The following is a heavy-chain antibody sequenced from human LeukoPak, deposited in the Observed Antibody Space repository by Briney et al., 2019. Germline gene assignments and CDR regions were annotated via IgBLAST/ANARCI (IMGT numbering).Heavy chain of an antibody. D-gene: IGHD2-2*01. Sequence: PGGSLRLSCVASGFTFSTYWMTWVRQAPGKGLEWVANIKPDGSEKSYVDSVKGRFTISRDNAKSSLYLQMSSLRPDDTGVYYCATQPAAADVDYWGQGALVTVSS. CDR1: GFTFSTYW. CDR3: ATQPAAADVDY. CDR2: IKPDGSEK. J-gene: IGHJ4*02. V-gene: IGHV3-7*03.